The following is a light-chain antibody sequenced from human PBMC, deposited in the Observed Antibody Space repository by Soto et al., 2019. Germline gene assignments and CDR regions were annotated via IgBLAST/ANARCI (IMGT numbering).Light chain of an antibody. J-gene: IGKJ4*01. V-gene: IGKV3-15*01. CDR3: QQYNNWPLT. CDR2: ATS. Sequence: EIVMTQSPATLSVSPEERATLSCRASHRVSSYLAWYQQKPGQAPRLLIYATSTRATGIPARFSGSGSGTEFTLTISSLQSEDFAVYYCQQYNNWPLTFGGGTKVDIK. CDR1: HRVSSY.